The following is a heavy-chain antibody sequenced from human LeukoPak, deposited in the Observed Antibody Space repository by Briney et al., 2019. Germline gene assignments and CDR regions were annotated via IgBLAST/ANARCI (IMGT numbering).Heavy chain of an antibody. CDR3: AKDFYFDSSYDAFDI. J-gene: IGHJ3*02. V-gene: IGHV3-23*01. CDR1: GFTFSSYA. Sequence: GGSLRLSCAASGFTFSSYAMSWVRQAPGKGLEWVSAISGSGGSTYYADSVKGRFTISRDNSKNTLHLQMNSRRVEDTAVYYCAKDFYFDSSYDAFDIWGQGSMVTVSS. CDR2: ISGSGGST. D-gene: IGHD3-22*01.